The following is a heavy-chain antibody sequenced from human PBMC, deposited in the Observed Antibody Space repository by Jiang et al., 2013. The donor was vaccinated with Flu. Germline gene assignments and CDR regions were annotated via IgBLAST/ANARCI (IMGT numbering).Heavy chain of an antibody. J-gene: IGHJ2*01. CDR2: ISGSGSSI. D-gene: IGHD1-26*01. Sequence: VQLVESGGDLVRPGGSLRLSCAASGFNFSDYFMNWIRLVPGKGLEWISYISGSGSSIYYANSVKGRFTISRDTARNSLFLQMNSLRTEDTAVYFCARDRYLSHFDLWGLAPWSQSPQ. V-gene: IGHV3-11*04. CDR3: ARDRYLSHFDL. CDR1: GFNFSDYF.